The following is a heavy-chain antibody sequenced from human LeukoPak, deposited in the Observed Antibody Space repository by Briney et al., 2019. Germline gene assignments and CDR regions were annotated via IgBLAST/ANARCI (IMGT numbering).Heavy chain of an antibody. CDR1: GFTFSSYE. CDR3: ARGTVGATNGY. CDR2: ISSSSSYI. D-gene: IGHD1-26*01. V-gene: IGHV3-21*01. J-gene: IGHJ4*02. Sequence: PGGSLRLSCAASGFTFSSYEMNWVRQAPGKGLEWVSSISSSSSYIYYADSVKGRFTISRDNAKNSLYLQMNSLRAEDTAVYYCARGTVGATNGYWGQGTLVTVSS.